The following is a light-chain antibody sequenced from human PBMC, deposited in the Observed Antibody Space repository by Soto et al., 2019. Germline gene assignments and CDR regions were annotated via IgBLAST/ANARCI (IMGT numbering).Light chain of an antibody. J-gene: IGKJ4*01. CDR2: GAS. V-gene: IGKV3-20*01. CDR1: QSVNNRY. Sequence: EIVLTQSPGTLSLSPGERATLSCRASQSVNNRYLAWYQQIPGQAPRLVIFGASSRATGIPDRFSVSGSGTDFTLTISRLEPEDFAVYYCQQHGRSPGVTFGGGTKVEIK. CDR3: QQHGRSPGVT.